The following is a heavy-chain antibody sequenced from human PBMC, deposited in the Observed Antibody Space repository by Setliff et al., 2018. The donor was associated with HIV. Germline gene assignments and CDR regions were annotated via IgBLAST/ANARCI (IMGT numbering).Heavy chain of an antibody. CDR3: ARTRGYSYGTLAGFDY. D-gene: IGHD5-18*01. CDR1: GASIRSQY. V-gene: IGHV4-59*11. Sequence: SETLSLTCTVSGASIRSQYWSWIRKPPGKGLEWIGYISYSGSTNYNPSLESRVAMSVDTSKQQFSPEVSSVTAADTAVYYCARTRGYSYGTLAGFDYWGRGSLVTVSS. CDR2: ISYSGST. J-gene: IGHJ4*01.